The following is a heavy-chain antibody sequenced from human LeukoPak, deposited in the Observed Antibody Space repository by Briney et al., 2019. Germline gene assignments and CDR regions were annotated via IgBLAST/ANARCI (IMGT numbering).Heavy chain of an antibody. J-gene: IGHJ4*02. CDR2: ISGSGGST. V-gene: IGHV3-23*01. CDR1: GFTFSSYA. D-gene: IGHD2-8*01. Sequence: GGSLRLSCAASGFTFSSYAMSWVLQAPGKGLEWVSAISGSGGSTYYADSVKGRFTISRDNSKNTLYLQMNSLRAEDTAVYYCANNDIESLLIPMSDYWGQGTLVTVSS. CDR3: ANNDIESLLIPMSDY.